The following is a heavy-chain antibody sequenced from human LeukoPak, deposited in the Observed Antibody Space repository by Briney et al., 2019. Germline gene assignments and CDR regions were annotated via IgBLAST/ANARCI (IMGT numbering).Heavy chain of an antibody. V-gene: IGHV3-23*01. Sequence: GGSLRLSCAASGFTFSSYGMSWVRQTPGKGLEWVSGISASAGSIYYADSVKGRFTISRDSSKNTVYLQMNSLRAEDTAVYYCAKDSSTSPFEIWGQGTMVTVSS. D-gene: IGHD6-6*01. CDR1: GFTFSSYG. CDR2: ISASAGSI. J-gene: IGHJ3*02. CDR3: AKDSSTSPFEI.